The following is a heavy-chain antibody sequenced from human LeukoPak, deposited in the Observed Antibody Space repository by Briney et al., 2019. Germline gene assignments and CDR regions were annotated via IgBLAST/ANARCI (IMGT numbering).Heavy chain of an antibody. CDR3: ARQWYYGSGSYRALDY. J-gene: IGHJ4*02. V-gene: IGHV5-51*01. D-gene: IGHD3-10*01. CDR1: GYSFTSYW. CDR2: IYPGDSDT. Sequence: GESLKISCKGSGYSFTSYWIGWVRQMPGKGLEWMGIIYPGDSDTRYSPSFQGQVTISADKSISTAYLQWSSLKASDTAMYYCARQWYYGSGSYRALDYWGQGTLVTVSS.